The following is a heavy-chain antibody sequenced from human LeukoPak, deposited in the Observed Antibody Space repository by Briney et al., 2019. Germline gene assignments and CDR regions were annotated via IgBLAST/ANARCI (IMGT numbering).Heavy chain of an antibody. D-gene: IGHD6-19*01. Sequence: PGGSLRLSCAASGFPFSTYWMHWVRQAPGKGLVWVSRINGEGRRTSHADSVKGRFTISRDNAKNTLYLQMNSLRAEDTAVYYCAREANSGYSSGDDAFDIWGQGKMVPVSS. CDR1: GFPFSTYW. CDR3: AREANSGYSSGDDAFDI. CDR2: INGEGRRT. V-gene: IGHV3-74*01. J-gene: IGHJ3*02.